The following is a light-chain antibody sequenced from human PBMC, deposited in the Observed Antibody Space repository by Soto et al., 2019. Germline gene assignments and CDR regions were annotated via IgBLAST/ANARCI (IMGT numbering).Light chain of an antibody. V-gene: IGLV1-47*01. Sequence: QSVLTQPTSASGTPGQRVTISCSGSSSNIGSNFVYWYQQLPGTAPKLLIFKNNQRPSGVPDRFSASKSGTSASLAISGLRSGDEADYYCATWDDSLNDYVFATGTKLTVL. CDR2: KNN. J-gene: IGLJ1*01. CDR3: ATWDDSLNDYV. CDR1: SSNIGSNF.